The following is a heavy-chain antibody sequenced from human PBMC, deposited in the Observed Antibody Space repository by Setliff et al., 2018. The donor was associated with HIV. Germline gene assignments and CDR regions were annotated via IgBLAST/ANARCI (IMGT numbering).Heavy chain of an antibody. CDR2: ISAYNGNT. Sequence: GVSVKVSCKASGYTFTSYGISWVRQAPGQGLEWMGWISAYNGNTIYAQKFQGRVTMTEDTSTDTAYMELISLRSEDTAVYYCATARYGAAAGIRNYGMDVWGQGTTVTVSS. D-gene: IGHD6-13*01. J-gene: IGHJ6*02. CDR3: ATARYGAAAGIRNYGMDV. CDR1: GYTFTSYG. V-gene: IGHV1-18*01.